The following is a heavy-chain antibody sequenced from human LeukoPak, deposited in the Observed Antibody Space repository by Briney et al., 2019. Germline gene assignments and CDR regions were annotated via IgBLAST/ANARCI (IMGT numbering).Heavy chain of an antibody. D-gene: IGHD2-8*01. CDR2: IDPSDSYT. CDR1: GYSFTSYW. Sequence: GESLKISCKGSGYSFTSYWISWVRQMPGKGLEWMGRIDPSDSYTSYSPSFQGHVTISADKSISTAHLQWSSLRASDTAMYYCARKDSTGSTNFEYWGQGTLVTVSS. J-gene: IGHJ4*02. CDR3: ARKDSTGSTNFEY. V-gene: IGHV5-10-1*01.